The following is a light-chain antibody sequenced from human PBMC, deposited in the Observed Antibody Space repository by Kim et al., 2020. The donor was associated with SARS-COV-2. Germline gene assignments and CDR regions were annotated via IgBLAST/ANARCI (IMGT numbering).Light chain of an antibody. CDR1: SLRSYY. CDR3: NSRDSNDNVV. V-gene: IGLV3-19*01. J-gene: IGLJ2*01. CDR2: GKN. Sequence: SSELTQDPAVSVALGQTVRITCQGDSLRSYYATWYRQKPGQAPILVIYGKNNRPSGIPDRFSGSSSGNTASLTITGTQAGAEADYYCNSRDSNDNVVFGG.